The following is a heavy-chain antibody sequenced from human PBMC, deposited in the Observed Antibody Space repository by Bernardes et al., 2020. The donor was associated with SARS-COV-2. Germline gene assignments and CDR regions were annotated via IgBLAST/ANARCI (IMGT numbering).Heavy chain of an antibody. CDR1: VGSISSVHDY. V-gene: IGHV4-61*02. CDR3: RTTTSGTSYGAFDS. D-gene: IGHD2-2*01. J-gene: IGHJ3*02. Sequence: SETLSLTCTVSVGSISSVHDYWNWIRQPAGKGLEWIGRIYTSGSTKYNPSLKSRVTISLDTAKNQFSLRLNSVTAADTAIYYCRTTTSGTSYGAFDSWGQGTMVTVSS. CDR2: IYTSGST.